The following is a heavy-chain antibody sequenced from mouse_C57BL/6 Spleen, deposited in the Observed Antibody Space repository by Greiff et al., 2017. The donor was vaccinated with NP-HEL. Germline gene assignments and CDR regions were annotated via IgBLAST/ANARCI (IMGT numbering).Heavy chain of an antibody. D-gene: IGHD1-1*01. CDR1: GYSITSGYY. J-gene: IGHJ1*03. Sequence: DVQLVESGPGLVKPSQSLSLTCSVTGYSITSGYYWNWIRQFPGNKLEWMGYISYDGSNNYNPSLKNRISITRDTSKNQFFLKLNSVTTEDTATYYCARDRLRYFDVWGTGTTVTVSS. CDR3: ARDRLRYFDV. CDR2: ISYDGSN. V-gene: IGHV3-6*01.